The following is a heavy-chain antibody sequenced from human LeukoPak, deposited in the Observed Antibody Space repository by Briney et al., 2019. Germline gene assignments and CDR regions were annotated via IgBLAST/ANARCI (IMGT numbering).Heavy chain of an antibody. CDR1: GFTLSSDW. D-gene: IGHD2-2*01. V-gene: IGHV3-7*01. Sequence: GGSLRLSCVVSGFTLSSDWMSWVRQAPGKGLEWVANIKKDGIEKYYVESVKGRFTISRDNAKNSLYLQMNSLRAEDTAVYYCARGRYSSRSGGYYFDIWGQGTLVTVSS. J-gene: IGHJ4*02. CDR2: IKKDGIEK. CDR3: ARGRYSSRSGGYYFDI.